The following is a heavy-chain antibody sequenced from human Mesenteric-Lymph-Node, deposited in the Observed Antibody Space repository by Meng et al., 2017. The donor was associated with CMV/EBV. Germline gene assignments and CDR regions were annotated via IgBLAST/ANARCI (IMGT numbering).Heavy chain of an antibody. J-gene: IGHJ3*01. CDR1: GFTFSHYE. Sequence: GGSLRLSCAAFGFTFSHYEMFWVRQAPGKGLERVANINQGGTEEHYVDSVKGRFTISRDNARNSLYLQMNSLKVEDTALYYCARGYPWNCASVTCPGAFDFWGQGTMVTVSS. CDR2: INQGGTEE. D-gene: IGHD1-1*01. V-gene: IGHV3-7*01. CDR3: ARGYPWNCASVTCPGAFDF.